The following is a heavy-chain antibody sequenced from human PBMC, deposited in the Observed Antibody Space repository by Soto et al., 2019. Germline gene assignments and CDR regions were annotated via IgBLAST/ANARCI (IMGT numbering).Heavy chain of an antibody. V-gene: IGHV4-31*03. D-gene: IGHD4-17*01. CDR3: ARGHMTTGSRYDY. J-gene: IGHJ4*02. CDR1: GGSISSGGYY. CDR2: IYYSGST. Sequence: SETLSLTCTVSGGSISSGGYYWSWIRQHPGKGLEWIGYIYYSGSTYYNPSLKSRVTISVDTSKNQFSLKLSSVTAADTAVYYCARGHMTTGSRYDYWGQGTLVTVSS.